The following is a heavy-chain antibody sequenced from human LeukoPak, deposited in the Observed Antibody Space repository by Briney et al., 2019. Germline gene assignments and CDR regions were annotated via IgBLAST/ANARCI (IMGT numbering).Heavy chain of an antibody. CDR1: GFTFDDYA. J-gene: IGHJ6*02. CDR3: ARGLYDFWSGYPYYYYYGMDV. D-gene: IGHD3-3*01. CDR2: ISWNSGSI. Sequence: GGSLRLSCAASGFTFDDYAMHWVRQAPGKGLEGVSGISWNSGSIVYADSVKGRFTISRDNAKNSLYLQMNSLRAEDTALYYCARGLYDFWSGYPYYYYYGMDVWGQGTTVTVSS. V-gene: IGHV3-9*01.